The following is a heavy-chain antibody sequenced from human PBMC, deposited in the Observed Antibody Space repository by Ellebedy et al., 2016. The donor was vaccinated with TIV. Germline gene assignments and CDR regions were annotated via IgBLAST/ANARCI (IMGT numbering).Heavy chain of an antibody. J-gene: IGHJ4*02. Sequence: ASVKVSCKASGGTFSSYAISWVRQAPGQGLEWMGRIIPILGIANYAQKFQGRVTITADKSTSTAYMELSSLRSEDTAVYYCARVAAVAGKGTDVFDYWGQGTLVTVSS. D-gene: IGHD6-19*01. CDR3: ARVAAVAGKGTDVFDY. CDR1: GGTFSSYA. V-gene: IGHV1-69*04. CDR2: IIPILGIA.